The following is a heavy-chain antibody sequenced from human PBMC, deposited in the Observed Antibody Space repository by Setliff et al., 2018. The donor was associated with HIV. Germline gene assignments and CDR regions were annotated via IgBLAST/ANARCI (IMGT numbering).Heavy chain of an antibody. D-gene: IGHD6-19*01. J-gene: IGHJ4*02. V-gene: IGHV4-34*12. CDR3: ARRSCWSLDY. CDR2: IIHSGST. Sequence: SETLSLTCAVYGGSFSGYYWSWIRQPPGKGLEWIGEIIHSGSTNYNPSLKSRVTISVDTSKKQFSLKLSSVTAADTAVYYCARRSCWSLDYWGQGTLVTVSS. CDR1: GGSFSGYY.